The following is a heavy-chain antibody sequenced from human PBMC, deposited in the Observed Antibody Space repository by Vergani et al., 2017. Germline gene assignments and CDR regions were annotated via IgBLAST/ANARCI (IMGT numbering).Heavy chain of an antibody. CDR1: GFTFSSYS. CDR3: AREVLSTMVRGVVGY. D-gene: IGHD3-10*01. J-gene: IGHJ4*02. Sequence: EVQLVESGGGLVKPGGSLRLSCAASGFTFSSYSMNWVRQAPGKGLEWVSSISSSSSYIYYADSVKGRFTISRDNAKNSLYLQMNSLRAEDTAVYCCAREVLSTMVRGVVGYWGQGTLVTVSS. V-gene: IGHV3-21*01. CDR2: ISSSSSYI.